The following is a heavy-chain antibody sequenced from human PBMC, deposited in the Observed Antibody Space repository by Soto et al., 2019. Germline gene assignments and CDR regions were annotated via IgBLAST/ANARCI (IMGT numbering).Heavy chain of an antibody. D-gene: IGHD3-10*01. J-gene: IGHJ4*02. CDR2: VSANGQGI. CDR3: AKDRHYPRDYFHY. V-gene: IGHV3-23*01. CDR1: GFTFSSSA. Sequence: EVQLLESGGGLVQPGGSLRLSCAASGFTFSSSAISWVRQAPGKGLEWASAVSANGQGIYYADSVRGRFTISRDNSKNTVFLHMASLSAEDTAVYYCAKDRHYPRDYFHYWGQGTLVTVSS.